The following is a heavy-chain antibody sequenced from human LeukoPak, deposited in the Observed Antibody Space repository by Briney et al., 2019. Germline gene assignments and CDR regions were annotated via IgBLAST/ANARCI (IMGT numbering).Heavy chain of an antibody. D-gene: IGHD3-3*01. V-gene: IGHV3-30-3*01. Sequence: GGSLRLSCAASGFTFSSYAMHWVRQAPGKGLEWVAVISYDGSNKYYADSVKGRFTISRDNSKNTLYLQVNSLRAEDTAVYYCARDQFVVVPAAPYVLRFLEWLNGFDYWGQGTLVTVSS. J-gene: IGHJ4*02. CDR2: ISYDGSNK. CDR1: GFTFSSYA. CDR3: ARDQFVVVPAAPYVLRFLEWLNGFDY.